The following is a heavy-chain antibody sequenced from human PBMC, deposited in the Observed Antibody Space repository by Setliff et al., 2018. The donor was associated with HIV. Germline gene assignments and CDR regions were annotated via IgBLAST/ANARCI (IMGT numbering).Heavy chain of an antibody. CDR1: GVSISTYY. CDR2: IYYSGST. J-gene: IGHJ1*01. CDR3: ARSLWLGDIQH. Sequence: SETLSLTCTVSGVSISTYYWIWIRQSPGKGLEWIGSIYYSGSTNYNPSLKSRVTISVDTSKNQFSLKLSSVTAADTAVYYCARSLWLGDIQHWGQGTLVTVSS. D-gene: IGHD2-21*01. V-gene: IGHV4-59*08.